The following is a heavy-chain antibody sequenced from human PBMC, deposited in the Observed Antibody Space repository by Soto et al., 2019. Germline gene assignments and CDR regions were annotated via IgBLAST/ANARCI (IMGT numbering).Heavy chain of an antibody. Sequence: PGGSLRLSCAASGFSFNNHDMHWVRQAPGKGLEWVAVIWYDGSYKYYADSVKGRFTISRDNSKNTLYLQMNSLRAEDTAVYYCAIETPDSAHWGQGTLVTVSS. CDR2: IWYDGSYK. V-gene: IGHV3-33*01. D-gene: IGHD1-26*01. CDR3: AIETPDSAH. CDR1: GFSFNNHD. J-gene: IGHJ4*02.